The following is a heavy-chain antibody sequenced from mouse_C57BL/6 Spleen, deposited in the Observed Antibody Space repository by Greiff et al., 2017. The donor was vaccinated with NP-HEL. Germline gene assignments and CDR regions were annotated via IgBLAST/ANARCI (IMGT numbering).Heavy chain of an antibody. J-gene: IGHJ4*01. CDR2: IWRDGST. Sequence: VNLVESGPGLVAPSQSLSIPCTVSGFSLTSYGVHWVRPPPGKGLEWLAVIWRDGSTTYNSALKSRLSISKDNSKCQVFLKMNSRQTDDTAMYYCARHKGNPYAMDYWGQGTSVTVSS. CDR1: GFSLTSYG. CDR3: ARHKGNPYAMDY. V-gene: IGHV2-6-1*01.